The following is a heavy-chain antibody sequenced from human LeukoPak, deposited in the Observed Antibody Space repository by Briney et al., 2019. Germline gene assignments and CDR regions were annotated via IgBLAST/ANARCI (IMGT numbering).Heavy chain of an antibody. Sequence: GGSLRLSCAASGFTFSSYWMSWVRQAPGKGLEWVANIKQDGSEKYYVDSVKGRFTISRDNAKNSLYLQMNSLRAEDTAVYYCARRHYYDSSGYYHDAFDIWGQGTMVTVSS. V-gene: IGHV3-7*01. CDR2: IKQDGSEK. D-gene: IGHD3-22*01. CDR3: ARRHYYDSSGYYHDAFDI. CDR1: GFTFSSYW. J-gene: IGHJ3*02.